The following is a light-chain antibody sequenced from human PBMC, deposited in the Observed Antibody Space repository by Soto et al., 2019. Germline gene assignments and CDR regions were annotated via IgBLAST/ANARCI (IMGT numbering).Light chain of an antibody. J-gene: IGKJ1*01. CDR2: VVF. V-gene: IGKV1-5*01. CDR3: QQYKSYSPGM. CDR1: QSIDTW. Sequence: DIQMTQSPSTLSASVGDRVTITCWASQSIDTWLAWYQQKPGKAPKLLIFVVFSLKSGVPSRFSGSGSGTQFTLTISSLQPDDFATYFCQQYKSYSPGMFGQGTKVEIK.